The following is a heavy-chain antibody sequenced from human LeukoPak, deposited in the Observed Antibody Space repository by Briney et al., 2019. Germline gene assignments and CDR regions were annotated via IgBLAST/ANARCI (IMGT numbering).Heavy chain of an antibody. CDR1: GFTFSSYW. CDR3: ARTTYYYDSSGYLL. Sequence: GGSLRLSCAASGFTFSSYWMSWVRQAPGKGLEWVANIKQDGSEKYYVDSVKGRFTISRDNAENSLYLQMNSLRAEDTAVYYCARTTYYYDSSGYLLWGQGTMVTVSS. D-gene: IGHD3-22*01. J-gene: IGHJ3*01. V-gene: IGHV3-7*01. CDR2: IKQDGSEK.